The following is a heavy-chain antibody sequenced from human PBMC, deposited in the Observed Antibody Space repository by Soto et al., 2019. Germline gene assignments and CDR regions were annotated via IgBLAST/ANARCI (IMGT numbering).Heavy chain of an antibody. V-gene: IGHV4-34*12. CDR2: IIHSEST. D-gene: IGHD1-26*01. J-gene: IGHJ6*02. CDR3: ARQRPTDGRWEFANYYGMDV. CDR1: GGSFSAYY. Sequence: SETLSLTCAVYGGSFSAYYWRWVRQPQGKGLEWIGEIIHSESTKYNPSLKSRVTISVDTSKNQFSLKLSSVTAADTAVYYCARQRPTDGRWEFANYYGMDVWGQGTPVTVSS.